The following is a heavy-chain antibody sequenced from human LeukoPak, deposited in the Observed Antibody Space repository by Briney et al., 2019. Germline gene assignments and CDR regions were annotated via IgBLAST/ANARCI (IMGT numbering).Heavy chain of an antibody. J-gene: IGHJ4*02. CDR1: GLTFNPYT. Sequence: PGGSLRLLCGASGLTFNPYTMNWVRQAPGKGLEWVSSISSSSSYIFYADSVKGRFTISRHNAKNSLYLQMNSLRAEDTALYYFARVEYSYCCDYWGQGTLVTASS. V-gene: IGHV3-21*01. D-gene: IGHD5-18*01. CDR3: ARVEYSYCCDY. CDR2: ISSSSSYI.